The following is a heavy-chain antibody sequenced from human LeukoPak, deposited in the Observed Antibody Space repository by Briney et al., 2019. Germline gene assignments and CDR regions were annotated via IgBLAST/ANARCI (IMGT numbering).Heavy chain of an antibody. V-gene: IGHV1-69*05. Sequence: ASVKVSCKASGCTFSSYAISWVRQAPGQGLEWMGGIIPIFGTANYAQKFQGRVTMTKDTSTDTAYMELSNLRSEDTAMYYCTILSSRYCSGCRCLHPFDYWGQGTLVTVSS. CDR3: TILSSRYCSGCRCLHPFDY. J-gene: IGHJ4*02. CDR1: GCTFSSYA. CDR2: IIPIFGTA. D-gene: IGHD2-15*01.